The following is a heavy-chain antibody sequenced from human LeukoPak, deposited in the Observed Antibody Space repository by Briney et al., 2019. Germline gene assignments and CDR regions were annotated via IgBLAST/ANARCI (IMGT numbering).Heavy chain of an antibody. CDR1: GGSISSHY. J-gene: IGHJ2*01. CDR2: IYYSGST. Sequence: SETLSLTCTVSGGSISSHYWSWIRQPPGKGLEWIGYIYYSGSTNYNPSLKSRVTISVDTSKNQFSLKLSSVTAADTAVYYCARSKWNYGSWYFDLWGRGTLVTVSS. D-gene: IGHD1-7*01. CDR3: ARSKWNYGSWYFDL. V-gene: IGHV4-59*11.